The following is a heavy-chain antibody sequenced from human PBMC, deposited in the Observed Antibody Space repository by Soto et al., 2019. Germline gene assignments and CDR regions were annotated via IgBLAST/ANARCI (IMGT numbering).Heavy chain of an antibody. CDR1: RYIFTAYF. CDR3: ASHVPGDRFDP. V-gene: IGHV1-2*02. CDR2: INPKNGAT. D-gene: IGHD2-21*02. J-gene: IGHJ5*02. Sequence: QVQLVQSGAEVKKPGASVKVSCKAPRYIFTAYFMHWVRQAPGQGLEWMGWINPKNGATHYGLSFQGRVTMTKDTSITTAYVDMSRRGSDATAVYYCASHVPGDRFDPWGQGTLVIVSS.